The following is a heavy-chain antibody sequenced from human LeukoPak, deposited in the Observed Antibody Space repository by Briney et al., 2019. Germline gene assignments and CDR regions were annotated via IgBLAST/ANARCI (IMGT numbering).Heavy chain of an antibody. D-gene: IGHD3-22*01. Sequence: ESGPALVKPTQTLTLTCTFSGFSLSTSGMCVSWIRQPPGKALEWLARIDWDDDKYYSTSLKTKLTISKDTSKNQVVLTMTNMDPVDTATYYCARIYYDSSGYLDDYWGQGTLVTVSS. CDR1: GFSLSTSGMC. CDR3: ARIYYDSSGYLDDY. J-gene: IGHJ4*02. V-gene: IGHV2-70*11. CDR2: IDWDDDK.